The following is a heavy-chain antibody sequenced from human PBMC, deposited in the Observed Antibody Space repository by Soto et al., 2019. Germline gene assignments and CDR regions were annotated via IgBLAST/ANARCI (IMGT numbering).Heavy chain of an antibody. CDR2: IYTSGST. J-gene: IGHJ4*02. CDR1: GGSISSYY. V-gene: IGHV4-4*07. Sequence: SETLSLTCTVSGGSISSYYWSWIRQPAGKGLEWIGRIYTSGSTNYNPSLKSRVTMSVDTSKNQFSLKLSSVTAADTAVYYCARDAYYYDSSGYYRFDYWGQGTLVTVS. CDR3: ARDAYYYDSSGYYRFDY. D-gene: IGHD3-22*01.